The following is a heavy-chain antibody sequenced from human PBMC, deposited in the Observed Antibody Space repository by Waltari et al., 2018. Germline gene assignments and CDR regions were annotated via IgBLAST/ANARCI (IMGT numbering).Heavy chain of an antibody. V-gene: IGHV3-21*01. CDR1: GFTFSSYS. CDR2: ISSSSSYI. Sequence: EVQLVESGGGLVKPGGSLRLSCAASGFTFSSYSMNWVRQAPGKGREWVSSISSSSSYIYYADSVKGRFTISRDNAKNSLYLQMNSLRAEDTAVYYCARKPHDAFDIWGQGTMVTVSS. CDR3: ARKPHDAFDI. J-gene: IGHJ3*02.